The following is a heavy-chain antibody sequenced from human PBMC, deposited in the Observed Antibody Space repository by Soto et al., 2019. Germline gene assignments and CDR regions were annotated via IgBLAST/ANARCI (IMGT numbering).Heavy chain of an antibody. Sequence: ASVKVSCKASGYTLTTYPLHWVRQAPGQSLEWMGYITGASGDTRYSQKFHDRVTIARDTSANTAYLELNSLTSEDTAVYYCATALRFVDYLLKRWGQGTLVTFSS. D-gene: IGHD3-9*01. J-gene: IGHJ4*02. CDR1: GYTLTTYP. V-gene: IGHV1-3*01. CDR2: ITGASGDT. CDR3: ATALRFVDYLLKR.